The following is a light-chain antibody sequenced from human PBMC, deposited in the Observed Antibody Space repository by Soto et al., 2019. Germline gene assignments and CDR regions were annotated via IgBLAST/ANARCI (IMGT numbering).Light chain of an antibody. CDR3: QHYDSLPIT. J-gene: IGKJ5*01. Sequence: EIVLTQSPGPLSLSPGERATLSCRASQSVSSSYLAWNQQKPGQPPRLLIYGASSRATGIPDRFSGSGSGTDFTLTISRLEPEDVAVFYCQHYDSLPITLGQGTRLEIK. V-gene: IGKV3-20*01. CDR1: QSVSSSY. CDR2: GAS.